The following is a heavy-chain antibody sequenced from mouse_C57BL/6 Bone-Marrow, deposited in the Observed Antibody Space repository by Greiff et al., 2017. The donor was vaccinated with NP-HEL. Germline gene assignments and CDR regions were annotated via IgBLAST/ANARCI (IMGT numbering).Heavy chain of an antibody. J-gene: IGHJ3*01. D-gene: IGHD3-2*02. CDR2: ISDGGSYT. Sequence: EVHLVESGGGLVKPGGSLKLSCAASGFTFSSYAMSWVRQTPEKRLEWVATISDGGSYTYYPDNVKGRFTISRDNAKNNLYLQMSHLKSEDTAMYYCARGVSQLRPLAYWGQGTLVTVSA. CDR3: ARGVSQLRPLAY. V-gene: IGHV5-4*01. CDR1: GFTFSSYA.